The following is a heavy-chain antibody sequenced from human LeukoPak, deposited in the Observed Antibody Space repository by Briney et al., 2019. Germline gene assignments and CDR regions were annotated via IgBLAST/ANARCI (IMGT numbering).Heavy chain of an antibody. J-gene: IGHJ3*02. CDR3: ARDRRYCSGGSCYDAFDI. CDR2: INPNSGGT. D-gene: IGHD2-15*01. Sequence: ASVKVSCKASGYTFTGYYMHWVRQAPGQGLEWMGWINPNSGGTNYAQKFQGWVTMTRDTSISTAYMELSGLRSDDTAVYYCARDRRYCSGGSCYDAFDIWGQGTMVTVSS. CDR1: GYTFTGYY. V-gene: IGHV1-2*04.